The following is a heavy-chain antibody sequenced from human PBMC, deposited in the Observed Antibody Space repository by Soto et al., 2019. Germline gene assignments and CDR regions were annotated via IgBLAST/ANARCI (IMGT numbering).Heavy chain of an antibody. CDR3: ARERGGAIIVGVTGTFDV. D-gene: IGHD3-22*01. Sequence: QVQLVQSGAEVKKPGSSVTVSCKASGGTFSSDAISWVRQAPGQGLEWMGGVITILGTANYAEKYQGRVTITTDESTSTAYMELSSLRSEDTAVYYCARERGGAIIVGVTGTFDVWGQGTLVTVSS. CDR1: GGTFSSDA. CDR2: VITILGTA. J-gene: IGHJ3*01. V-gene: IGHV1-69*01.